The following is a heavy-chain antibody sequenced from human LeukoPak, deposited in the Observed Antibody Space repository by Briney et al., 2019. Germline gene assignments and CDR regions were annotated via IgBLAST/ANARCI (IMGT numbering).Heavy chain of an antibody. CDR1: GYTFSDYY. CDR3: ARVAHGSYYLPH. D-gene: IGHD1-26*01. Sequence: GASVKVSCKAFGYTFSDYYMHWVRQAPGQGLEWMGWINPNSGVTKYAQKFQGRVTMTRDTSISTAYMEMSRLRSDDTAVYYCARVAHGSYYLPHWGQGTLVTVSS. J-gene: IGHJ4*02. V-gene: IGHV1-2*02. CDR2: INPNSGVT.